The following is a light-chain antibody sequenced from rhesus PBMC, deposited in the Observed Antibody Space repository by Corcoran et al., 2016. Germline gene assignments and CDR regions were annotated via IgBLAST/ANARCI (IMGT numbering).Light chain of an antibody. CDR3: QETSNLFT. CDR1: QSVSSY. V-gene: IGKV3-31*02. J-gene: IGKJ3*01. Sequence: EVLMTQSPATLSLSPGETATISCRTSQSVSSYLAWYQQKPEQAPRLLIYGASSRATGIPDRFRGRGSGTDFTLTISSLEPEDFAVYYCQETSNLFTFGPGTKLDIK. CDR2: GAS.